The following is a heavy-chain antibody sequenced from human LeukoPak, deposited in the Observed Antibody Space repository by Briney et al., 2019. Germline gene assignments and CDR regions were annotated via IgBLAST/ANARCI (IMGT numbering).Heavy chain of an antibody. CDR2: IYSGGST. D-gene: IGHD6-13*01. J-gene: IGHJ3*02. CDR3: ARFMGRSWYFGDDAFDI. Sequence: GGSLRLSCAASGFTVSSNYMSWVRQAPGKGLEWVSVIYSGGSTYYADSVKGRFTISRDNSKNTLYLQMNSLRAEDTAVYYCARFMGRSWYFGDDAFDIWGQGTMVTVSS. CDR1: GFTVSSNY. V-gene: IGHV3-66*01.